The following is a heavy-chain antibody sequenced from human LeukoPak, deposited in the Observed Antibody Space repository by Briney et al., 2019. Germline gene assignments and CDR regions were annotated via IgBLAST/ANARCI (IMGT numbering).Heavy chain of an antibody. CDR1: GGSISSNNW. Sequence: SETLSLTCAVSGGSISSNNWWIWVRQSPEKGLEWIGYIYYSGSTNYNPSLKSRVTISVDTSKNQFSLKLSSVTAADTAVYYCARDSGRDGYNWQDAFDIWGQGTMVTVSS. D-gene: IGHD5-24*01. CDR3: ARDSGRDGYNWQDAFDI. V-gene: IGHV4-4*02. CDR2: IYYSGST. J-gene: IGHJ3*02.